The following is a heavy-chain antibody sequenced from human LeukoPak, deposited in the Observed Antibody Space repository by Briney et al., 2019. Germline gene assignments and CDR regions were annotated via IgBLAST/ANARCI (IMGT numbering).Heavy chain of an antibody. D-gene: IGHD6-13*01. J-gene: IGHJ5*02. CDR1: GGSISSSSYY. Sequence: PSETLSLTCTVSGGSISSSSYYWGWIRQPPEKGLESIGSIYYSGSTYYNPSLKSRVTISVDTSKNQFSLKLSSVTAADTAVYYCARDARIAAAGTGVPHPWGQGTLVTVSS. CDR3: ARDARIAAAGTGVPHP. CDR2: IYYSGST. V-gene: IGHV4-39*07.